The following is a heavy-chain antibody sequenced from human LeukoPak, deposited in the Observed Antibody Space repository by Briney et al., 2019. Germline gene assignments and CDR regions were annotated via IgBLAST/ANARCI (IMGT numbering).Heavy chain of an antibody. V-gene: IGHV1-2*02. CDR2: INPNSGGT. Sequence: ASVKVSCKASGYTFTGYYMHWVRQAPGQGLEWMGWINPNSGGTNYAQKFQGRVTMTRDTSFSTAYMELSRLRSDDTAVYYCATRGFSGYGDYYGYWGQGTLVTVSS. J-gene: IGHJ4*02. CDR3: ATRGFSGYGDYYGY. D-gene: IGHD4-17*01. CDR1: GYTFTGYY.